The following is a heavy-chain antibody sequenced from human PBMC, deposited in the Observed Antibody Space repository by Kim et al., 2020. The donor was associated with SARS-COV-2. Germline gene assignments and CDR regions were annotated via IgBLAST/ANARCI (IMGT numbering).Heavy chain of an antibody. V-gene: IGHV4-39*01. CDR3: ARQGVESGSYFDY. Sequence: YNPSLKSRVPISVDTSKKHFSLKLSSVTAADTAVYYCARQGVESGSYFDYWGQGTLVTVSS. J-gene: IGHJ4*02. D-gene: IGHD1-26*01.